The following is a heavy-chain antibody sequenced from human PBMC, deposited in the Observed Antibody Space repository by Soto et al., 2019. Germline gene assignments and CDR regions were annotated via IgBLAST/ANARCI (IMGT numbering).Heavy chain of an antibody. CDR2: ISYDGSNK. V-gene: IGHV3-30*18. CDR1: GFTFSSYG. Sequence: GGSLRLSCAASGFTFSSYGMHWVRQAPGKGLEWVAVISYDGSNKYYADSVKGRFTISRDNSKNTLYLQMSSLRAEATAVYYCANGGGGGDGYELYYYYGMDVWGQGTTVTVSS. D-gene: IGHD2-21*02. J-gene: IGHJ6*02. CDR3: ANGGGGGDGYELYYYYGMDV.